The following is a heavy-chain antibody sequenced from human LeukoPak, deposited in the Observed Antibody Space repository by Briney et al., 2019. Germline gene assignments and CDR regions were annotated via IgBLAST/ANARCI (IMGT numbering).Heavy chain of an antibody. V-gene: IGHV3-33*08. CDR2: IWYDENKK. J-gene: IGHJ3*02. Sequence: TGGSLRLSCAASGFTFSSYGLHWVRQAPGKGLEWVAVIWYDENKKYYGDSVKGRFTISRDNFKSTLYLQMNSLRVEDTAVYYCAREGLTTTPNNALDIWGQGTMVTVSS. D-gene: IGHD4-11*01. CDR1: GFTFSSYG. CDR3: AREGLTTTPNNALDI.